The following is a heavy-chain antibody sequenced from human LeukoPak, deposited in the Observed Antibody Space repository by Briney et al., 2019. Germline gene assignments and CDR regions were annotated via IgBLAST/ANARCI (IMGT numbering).Heavy chain of an antibody. J-gene: IGHJ4*02. D-gene: IGHD3-10*01. Sequence: GGSLRLSCTASGFSLGTYAMHWVRQAPGKGFELVAVISSDGSITIYPDSMRGRFTISRDNSKNTLYLEMKSLRGVDTALYFCARDPIGGRPDYLDLWGQGTPVTVSS. V-gene: IGHV3-30*01. CDR1: GFSLGTYA. CDR3: ARDPIGGRPDYLDL. CDR2: ISSDGSIT.